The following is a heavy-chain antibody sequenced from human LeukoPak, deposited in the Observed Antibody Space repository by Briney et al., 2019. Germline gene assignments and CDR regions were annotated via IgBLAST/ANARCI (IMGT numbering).Heavy chain of an antibody. J-gene: IGHJ4*02. CDR1: GGSFSGYY. CDR3: ARASGSYYGAPFDY. D-gene: IGHD1-26*01. Sequence: SETPSLTCAVYGGSFSGYYWSWIRQPPGKGLEWIGEINHSGSTNYNPSLKSRVTISVDTSKNQFSLKLSSVTAADTAVYYCARASGSYYGAPFDYWGQGTLVTVSS. V-gene: IGHV4-34*01. CDR2: INHSGST.